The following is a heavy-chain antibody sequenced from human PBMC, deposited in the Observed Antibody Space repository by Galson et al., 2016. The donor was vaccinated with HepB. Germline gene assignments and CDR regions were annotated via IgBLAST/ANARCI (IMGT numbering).Heavy chain of an antibody. V-gene: IGHV3-23*01. CDR2: ISGSSEAI. D-gene: IGHD1-26*01. Sequence: SLRLSCAASGFTFSTYAMSWVRQAPGKGLEWVSGISGSSEAIYYADSVKSRFTISRDKSKNALYLQMNRLRAEDTAVYYCATRLRAPANWGQGAQVTVSS. J-gene: IGHJ4*02. CDR1: GFTFSTYA. CDR3: ATRLRAPAN.